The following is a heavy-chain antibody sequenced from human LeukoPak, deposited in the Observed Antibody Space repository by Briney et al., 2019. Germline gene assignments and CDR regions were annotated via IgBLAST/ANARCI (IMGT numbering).Heavy chain of an antibody. CDR1: GGSISSGGHY. CDR3: ARRNGYCSATTCHNWFDP. J-gene: IGHJ5*02. CDR2: SYSSGTT. D-gene: IGHD2-2*03. V-gene: IGHV4-31*03. Sequence: PSQTLSLTCTVSGGSISSGGHYWSWIRQHPEQGLEWIGYSYSSGTTYDNPSLKSRVTISVDSSKNQFSLKLSSVTAADTAVYYCARRNGYCSATTCHNWFDPWGQGTLVTVSS.